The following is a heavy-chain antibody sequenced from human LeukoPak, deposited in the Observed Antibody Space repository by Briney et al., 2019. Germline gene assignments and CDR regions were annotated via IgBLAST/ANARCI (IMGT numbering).Heavy chain of an antibody. V-gene: IGHV3-30*04. Sequence: GGSLRLSCAASGFTFTNFAMHWVRQAPGKGLEWVPGISYDGRNQYYADSVKGRFTISRDNSENTLYLQINSLRADDTAVYYCARLGFGVLLSAPSLDYWGQGILVTVSS. CDR3: ARLGFGVLLSAPSLDY. CDR1: GFTFTNFA. D-gene: IGHD2/OR15-2a*01. J-gene: IGHJ4*02. CDR2: ISYDGRNQ.